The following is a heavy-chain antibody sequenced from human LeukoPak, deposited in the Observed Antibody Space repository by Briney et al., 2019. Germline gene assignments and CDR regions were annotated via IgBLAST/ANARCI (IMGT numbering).Heavy chain of an antibody. J-gene: IGHJ4*02. D-gene: IGHD3-10*01. CDR1: GYSFTSYW. Sequence: PGESLKISCKGSGYSFTSYWIGWVRQMPGKGLEWMGIIYPGDSDTRYSPSFQGQVTISADKSISTAYLQWSSLKASDTAMYYCASVGDYYGSGSYKEAFDYWGQGTLVTVSS. CDR2: IYPGDSDT. CDR3: ASVGDYYGSGSYKEAFDY. V-gene: IGHV5-51*01.